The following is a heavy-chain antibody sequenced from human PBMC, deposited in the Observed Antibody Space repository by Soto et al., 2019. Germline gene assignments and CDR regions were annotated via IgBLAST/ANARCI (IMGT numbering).Heavy chain of an antibody. J-gene: IGHJ4*02. D-gene: IGHD7-27*01. Sequence: EVQLLESGGGLVQPGGSLRLSCAASGFTFSSYDMSWVRQAPGKGLEWVSSISRSGGNTYYADSVKGRFTISRDNSKNTLSLHMNSLRAEDTAVYYCTKDHRGGFEPGTFDYWGQGSLVTVSS. CDR3: TKDHRGGFEPGTFDY. CDR1: GFTFSSYD. V-gene: IGHV3-23*01. CDR2: ISRSGGNT.